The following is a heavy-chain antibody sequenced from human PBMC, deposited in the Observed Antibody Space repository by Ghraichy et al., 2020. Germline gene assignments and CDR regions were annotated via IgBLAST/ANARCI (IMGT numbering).Heavy chain of an antibody. J-gene: IGHJ4*02. CDR1: GGSISTYY. CDR2: IDYSGTT. CDR3: AKVGSYCFDT. Sequence: SETLSLTCTVSGGSISTYYWSWIRQSPGMGLEWIGYIDYSGTTNYNPSLKSRVTISIDTSKNQFSLKLSSVTAADTAIYYCAKVGSYCFDTWGQGTPVTVSS. V-gene: IGHV4-59*01. D-gene: IGHD3-10*01.